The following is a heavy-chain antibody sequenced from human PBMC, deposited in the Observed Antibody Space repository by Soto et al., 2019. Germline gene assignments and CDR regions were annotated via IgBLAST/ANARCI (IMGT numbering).Heavy chain of an antibody. CDR2: INHSGST. CDR3: ARGRRRATYYYYGMDV. Sequence: SETLSLTCAVYGGSFSGYHWSWIRQPPGKGLEWIGEINHSGSTNYNPSLKSRVTISVDTSKNQSSLNQSSVTAADTALYYCARGRRRATYYYYGMDVWGQGTTVTDSS. D-gene: IGHD1-26*01. CDR1: GGSFSGYH. V-gene: IGHV4-34*01. J-gene: IGHJ6*02.